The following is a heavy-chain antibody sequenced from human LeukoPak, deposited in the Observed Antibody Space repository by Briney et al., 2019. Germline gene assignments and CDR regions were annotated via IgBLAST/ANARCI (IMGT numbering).Heavy chain of an antibody. V-gene: IGHV4-34*01. CDR2: INHSGSA. CDR1: GGSFSGYY. CDR3: ARGQGTVTTH. Sequence: SETLSLTCAVSGGSFSGYYWTWIRQPPGKGLEWIGEINHSGSANYNPSLKSRVTISLDTSKNLFSLKVSSVTAADTAVYYCARGQGTVTTHWGQGTLVTVSS. J-gene: IGHJ4*02. D-gene: IGHD4-17*01.